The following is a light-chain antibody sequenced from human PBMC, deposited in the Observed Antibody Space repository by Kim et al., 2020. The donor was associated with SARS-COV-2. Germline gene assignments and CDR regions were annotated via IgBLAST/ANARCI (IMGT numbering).Light chain of an antibody. CDR3: QQYNNWPLAYT. Sequence: EIVMTQSPATLSVSPGERATLSCRASQSVSSNLGWYQQKPGQSPRLLIYGASTRATGIPARFSGSGSGTEFTLTISSLQSEDVAVYYCQQYNNWPLAYTFGQGTKLEI. J-gene: IGKJ2*01. V-gene: IGKV3-15*01. CDR2: GAS. CDR1: QSVSSN.